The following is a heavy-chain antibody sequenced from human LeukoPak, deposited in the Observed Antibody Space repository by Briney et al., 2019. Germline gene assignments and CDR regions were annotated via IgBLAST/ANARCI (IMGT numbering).Heavy chain of an antibody. CDR2: IRYDGSDK. CDR1: GFTFSTYD. CDR3: ARGGCLGSGNYYDDY. D-gene: IGHD3-10*01. J-gene: IGHJ4*02. Sequence: GRSLRLSCAASGFTFSTYDIHWVRQAPGKGLEWVAVIRYDGSDKFYADSVKGRFTVSRDNSKNTLYLQLNSLRAEDTAVYSCARGGCLGSGNYYDDYWGQGTLVTVSS. V-gene: IGHV3-33*01.